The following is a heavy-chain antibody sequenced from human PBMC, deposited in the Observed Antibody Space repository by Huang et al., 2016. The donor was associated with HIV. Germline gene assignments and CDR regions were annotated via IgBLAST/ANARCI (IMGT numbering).Heavy chain of an antibody. CDR2: IYPGDSEN. CDR1: GYSFTSYW. CDR3: ARLEGLLPGDFGY. D-gene: IGHD3-3*01. J-gene: IGHJ4*02. Sequence: EVQLVQSGAEVKKPGESLKISCKGSGYSFTSYWVGWVLQMPGKGLEWMGIIYPGDSENTYSPYFQGQDTISADKSISTAYLQWSSLKASDTAMYYWARLEGLLPGDFGYWGQGTLVTVSS. V-gene: IGHV5-51*01.